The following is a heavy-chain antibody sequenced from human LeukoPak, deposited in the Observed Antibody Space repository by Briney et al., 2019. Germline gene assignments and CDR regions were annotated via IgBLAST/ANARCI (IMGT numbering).Heavy chain of an antibody. CDR3: AREIVTTIRQFDY. CDR1: GYTFTGYY. J-gene: IGHJ4*02. CDR2: INPNSGGT. D-gene: IGHD5-12*01. Sequence: ASVKVSCKASGYTFTGYYMHWVRQAPGQGLEWMGWINPNSGGTNYAQKFQGRVTMTRDTSISTAYMEVSSLRSDDTAVYYCAREIVTTIRQFDYWGQGTLVTVSS. V-gene: IGHV1-2*02.